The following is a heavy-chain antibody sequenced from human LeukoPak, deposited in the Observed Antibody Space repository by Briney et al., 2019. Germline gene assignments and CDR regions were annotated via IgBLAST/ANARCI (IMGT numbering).Heavy chain of an antibody. CDR3: ARGGHYYDSSGLIDY. Sequence: GGSLRLSCAASGFTFSDYYMSWIRQAPGKGLEWVSAISGSGGSTYYADSVKGRFTISRDNSKNTLYLQMNSLRAEDTAVYYCARGGHYYDSSGLIDYWGQGTLVTVSS. CDR1: GFTFSDYY. CDR2: ISGSGGST. D-gene: IGHD3-22*01. J-gene: IGHJ4*02. V-gene: IGHV3-23*01.